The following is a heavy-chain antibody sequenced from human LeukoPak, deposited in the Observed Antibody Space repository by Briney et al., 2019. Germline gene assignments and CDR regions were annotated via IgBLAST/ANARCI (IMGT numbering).Heavy chain of an antibody. CDR3: ARLSNEYSSSSDY. CDR2: IYYSGSI. D-gene: IGHD6-6*01. CDR1: DGSISSITYY. J-gene: IGHJ4*02. V-gene: IGHV4-39*01. Sequence: SETLSLTCAVSDGSISSITYYWGWIRQSPGKGLEWLGSIYYSGSIYYNPSLKSRVTISVDTSKNQFSLKLSSVTAADTAVYYCARLSNEYSSSSDYWGQGTLVTVSS.